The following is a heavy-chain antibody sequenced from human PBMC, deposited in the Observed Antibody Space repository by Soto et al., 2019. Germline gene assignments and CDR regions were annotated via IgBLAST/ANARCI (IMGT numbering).Heavy chain of an antibody. CDR2: IIPIFGTA. CDR3: ARDEASTGHAYYYYGMDV. CDR1: GGTFSSYA. D-gene: IGHD1-1*01. J-gene: IGHJ6*02. Sequence: ASVKVSCKASGGTFSSYAISWVRQAPGQGLEWMGGIIPIFGTANYAQKFQGRVTITADESTSTAYMELSSLRSEGTAVYYCARDEASTGHAYYYYGMDVWGQGTTVTVSS. V-gene: IGHV1-69*13.